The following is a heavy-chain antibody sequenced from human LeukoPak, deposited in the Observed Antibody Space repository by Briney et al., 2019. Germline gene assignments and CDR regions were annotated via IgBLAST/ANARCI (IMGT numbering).Heavy chain of an antibody. CDR1: GGSISSYY. D-gene: IGHD3-3*01. V-gene: IGHV4-4*09. J-gene: IGHJ6*03. Sequence: SETLSLTCTVSGGSISSYYWSWIRQPPGKGLEWIGYIYTSGSTNYNPSLKSRVTISVDTSKNQFSLKLSSVTAADTAVYYCARHKGYKAHKGYYDFWSGYPYYYYYMDVWGKGTTVTVSS. CDR2: IYTSGST. CDR3: ARHKGYKAHKGYYDFWSGYPYYYYYMDV.